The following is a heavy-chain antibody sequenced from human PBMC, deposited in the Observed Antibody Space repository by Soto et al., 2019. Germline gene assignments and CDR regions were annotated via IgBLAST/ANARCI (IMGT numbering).Heavy chain of an antibody. V-gene: IGHV4-59*01. CDR1: GGSISGYY. D-gene: IGHD3-3*01. CDR3: ARGRFLEWLFNYYYYGMDV. J-gene: IGHJ6*02. Sequence: TSETLSLTCTVSGGSISGYYWSWIRQPPGKGLEWIGYIYYSGSTNYNPSLKSRVTISVDTSKNQFSLKLSSVTAADTAVYYCARGRFLEWLFNYYYYGMDVWGQGTTVTVSS. CDR2: IYYSGST.